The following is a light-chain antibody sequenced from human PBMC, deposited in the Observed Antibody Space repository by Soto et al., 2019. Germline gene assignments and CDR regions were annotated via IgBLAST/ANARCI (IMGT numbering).Light chain of an antibody. J-gene: IGKJ1*01. V-gene: IGKV1-39*01. CDR3: QQSYSTPWT. CDR1: QTIISY. Sequence: DIQMTQSPSSLSASVGDRVTITCRASQTIISYLHWYQQKPGKAPKLLIYAASSLQSGVPSRFSGSGSGTDFTLTISSLQPEDFATYYCQQSYSTPWTFGQGTKVDIK. CDR2: AAS.